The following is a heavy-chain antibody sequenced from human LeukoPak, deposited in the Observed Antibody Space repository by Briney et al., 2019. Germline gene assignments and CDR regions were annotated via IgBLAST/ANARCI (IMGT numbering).Heavy chain of an antibody. Sequence: SETLSLTCTVSGGSISSGDYYWSWIRQPPGKGLEWIGEINHSGSTNYNPSLKSRVTISVDTSKNQFSLKLSSVTAADTAVYYCAKQRRPAYYYGSGSAFDIWGQGTMVTVSS. J-gene: IGHJ3*02. CDR3: AKQRRPAYYYGSGSAFDI. CDR2: INHSGST. CDR1: GGSISSGDYY. D-gene: IGHD3-10*01. V-gene: IGHV4-39*01.